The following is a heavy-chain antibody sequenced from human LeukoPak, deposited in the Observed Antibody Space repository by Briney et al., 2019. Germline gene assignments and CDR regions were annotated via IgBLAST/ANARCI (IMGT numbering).Heavy chain of an antibody. CDR1: GYTFTGYY. V-gene: IGHV1-2*02. Sequence: GSSVKVSCKASGYTFTGYYMHWVRQAPGQGLEGMGWSNPNSGGTNYAQKFQGRVTMTGDTSISTAYMELSRLRSDDTAVYYCARGDFDWPDYYYYYMDVWGKGTTVTVSS. CDR3: ARGDFDWPDYYYYYMDV. J-gene: IGHJ6*03. CDR2: SNPNSGGT. D-gene: IGHD3-9*01.